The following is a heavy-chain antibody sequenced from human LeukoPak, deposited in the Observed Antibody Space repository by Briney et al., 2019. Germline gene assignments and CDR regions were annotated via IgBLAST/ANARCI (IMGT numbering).Heavy chain of an antibody. Sequence: PSETLSLTCTVSGGSISSYYWGWIRQPPGKGLEYIGSIYYNGSTDYNPSLKSRVTISVDTSKNQFSLKLSSVTAADSAVYYCARDLVYGELLWVFDYWGQGTLVTVSS. D-gene: IGHD3-10*01. CDR2: IYYNGST. CDR3: ARDLVYGELLWVFDY. J-gene: IGHJ4*02. CDR1: GGSISSYY. V-gene: IGHV4-39*07.